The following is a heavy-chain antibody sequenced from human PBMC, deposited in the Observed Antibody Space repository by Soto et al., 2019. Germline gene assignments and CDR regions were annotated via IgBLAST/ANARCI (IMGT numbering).Heavy chain of an antibody. V-gene: IGHV3-72*01. CDR2: SRNKANSYST. J-gene: IGHJ4*02. D-gene: IGHD1-26*01. CDR1: GFTFSDHY. Sequence: EVQLVESGGGLVQPGGSLRLSCAASGFTFSDHYMDWVRQAPGKGLEWVGRSRNKANSYSTEYAASVKGRFTISRDESXXXXXXXXXXXXXXDXAVYYCARFSGSYTRGLDYWGQGTLVTVSS. CDR3: ARFSGSYTRGLDY.